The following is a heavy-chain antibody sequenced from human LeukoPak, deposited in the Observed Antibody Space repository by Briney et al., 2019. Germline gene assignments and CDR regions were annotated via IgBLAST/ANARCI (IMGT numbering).Heavy chain of an antibody. D-gene: IGHD3-10*01. V-gene: IGHV4-34*01. Sequence: SETLSLTCAVYGGSFSGYYWSWIRQPPGKGLEWIGEINHRGSTNYNPSLKSRVTISVDTSKNQFSLKLSSVTAADTAVYYCARGRDYYGSGAHYYMDVWGKGTTVTVSS. J-gene: IGHJ6*03. CDR1: GGSFSGYY. CDR2: INHRGST. CDR3: ARGRDYYGSGAHYYMDV.